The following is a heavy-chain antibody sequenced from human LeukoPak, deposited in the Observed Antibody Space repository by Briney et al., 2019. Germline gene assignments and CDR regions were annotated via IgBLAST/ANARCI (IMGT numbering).Heavy chain of an antibody. CDR3: PNDPQCSSTWGDY. CDR2: IRYDGSNK. D-gene: IGHD2-2*01. J-gene: IGHJ4*02. V-gene: IGHV3-30*02. Sequence: GGSLRLSCAASGFTSSRYGMHSHRQAPGKGLEWVAFIRYDGSNKYYADSVKGRFTISRDNSKNTLYLQMNSLRAEDTALFCSPNDPQCSSTWGDYWSQGTLVTVSS. CDR1: GFTSSRYG.